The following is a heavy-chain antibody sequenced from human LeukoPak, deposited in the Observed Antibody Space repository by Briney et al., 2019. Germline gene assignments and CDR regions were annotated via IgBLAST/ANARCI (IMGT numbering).Heavy chain of an antibody. CDR3: AREQRGGSTDY. J-gene: IGHJ4*02. CDR1: GYTFTSYD. V-gene: IGHV1-8*01. D-gene: IGHD3-16*01. Sequence: GPSVKVSCKASGYTFTSYDINWVRHATGQGLEWMGWMNPKSGNTGYAQKFQGRVTMTRNTSISTAYMELSSLRSEDTAVYYWAREQRGGSTDYWGQGSLVTVSS. CDR2: MNPKSGNT.